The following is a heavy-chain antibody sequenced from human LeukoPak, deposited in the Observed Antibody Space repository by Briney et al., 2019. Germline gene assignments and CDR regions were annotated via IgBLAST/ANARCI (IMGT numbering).Heavy chain of an antibody. CDR3: ARDHRTESDGYYFVNELWYFDL. Sequence: SETLSLTCTVSGGSISSSSYYWGWIRQPPGKGLEWIGSIYYSGNTYYNPSLKSRVTISVDTSKNQFSLKLSSVTAADTAVYYCARDHRTESDGYYFVNELWYFDLWGRGTLVTVSS. J-gene: IGHJ2*01. CDR2: IYYSGNT. V-gene: IGHV4-39*02. CDR1: GGSISSSSYY. D-gene: IGHD3-22*01.